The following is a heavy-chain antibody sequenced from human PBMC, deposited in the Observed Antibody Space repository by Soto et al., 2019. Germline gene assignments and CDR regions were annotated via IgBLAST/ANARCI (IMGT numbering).Heavy chain of an antibody. J-gene: IGHJ6*02. Sequence: EVQLVESGGGLVQPGGSLRLSCAASGFTFSSYSMNWVRQAPGKGLEWVSYISSSSSTIYYADSVKGRFTISRDNAKNSLYLQMNSLRDEDTAVYYCARDRYDFWSDSQRGMDVWGQGTTVTVSS. CDR2: ISSSSSTI. V-gene: IGHV3-48*02. CDR1: GFTFSSYS. CDR3: ARDRYDFWSDSQRGMDV. D-gene: IGHD3-3*01.